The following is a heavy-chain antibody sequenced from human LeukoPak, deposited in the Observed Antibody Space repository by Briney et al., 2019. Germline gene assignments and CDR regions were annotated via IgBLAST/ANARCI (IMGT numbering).Heavy chain of an antibody. V-gene: IGHV3-23*01. CDR3: AKDWVDCGGDCYLGRGLDY. Sequence: GGSLRLSCAASGFTFSSYAMSWVRQAPGKGLEWVSAISGSGGSTYYADSVKGRFTISRDNSKNTLYLQMNSLRAEDTAVYYCAKDWVDCGGDCYLGRGLDYWGQGTLVTVSS. CDR2: ISGSGGST. J-gene: IGHJ4*02. D-gene: IGHD2-21*02. CDR1: GFTFSSYA.